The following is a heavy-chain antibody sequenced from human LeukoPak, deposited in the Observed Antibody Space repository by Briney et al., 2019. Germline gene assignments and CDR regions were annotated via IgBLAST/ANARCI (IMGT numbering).Heavy chain of an antibody. CDR1: GYTFTYYY. CDR3: ARDYSSIIRYSGYDSGY. V-gene: IGHV1-46*01. J-gene: IGHJ4*02. CDR2: INPSGGST. D-gene: IGHD5-12*01. Sequence: AASVKVSCKASGYTFTYYYMHWVRQAPGQGLEWMGIINPSGGSTSYAQKFQGRVTMTRDTSTSTVYMELSSLRSDDTAVYYCARDYSSIIRYSGYDSGYWGQGTLVTVSS.